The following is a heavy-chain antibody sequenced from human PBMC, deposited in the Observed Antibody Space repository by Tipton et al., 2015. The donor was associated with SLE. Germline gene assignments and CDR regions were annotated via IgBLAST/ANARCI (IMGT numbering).Heavy chain of an antibody. CDR2: IYNSGGT. J-gene: IGHJ4*02. Sequence: TLSLTCIVSGGSISRGTYYWSWIRQHPGNGPEWIGYIYNSGGTYYNPSLKSRVTISIDTSKNQFSLKVNSVTAADTALYYCARAVAGNSEYFDYWGQGTLVTVSS. CDR1: GGSISRGTYY. CDR3: ARAVAGNSEYFDY. D-gene: IGHD6-19*01. V-gene: IGHV4-31*03.